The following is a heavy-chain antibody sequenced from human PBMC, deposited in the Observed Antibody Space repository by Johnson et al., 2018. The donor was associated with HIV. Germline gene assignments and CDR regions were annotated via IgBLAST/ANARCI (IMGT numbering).Heavy chain of an antibody. CDR3: ARGGYCVDGSCRHGNAFDI. V-gene: IGHV3-20*04. CDR2: ITWNGGTT. Sequence: EVQLVESGGGVVRPGGSLRLSCAASGFTFDDFGMSWVRQAPGKGLEWVCGITWNGGTTGYAASVKGRFTMSRDNANHSLYLQMNSLRAEDTALYFCARGGYCVDGSCRHGNAFDIWGQGTMVTVSS. J-gene: IGHJ3*02. D-gene: IGHD2-15*01. CDR1: GFTFDDFG.